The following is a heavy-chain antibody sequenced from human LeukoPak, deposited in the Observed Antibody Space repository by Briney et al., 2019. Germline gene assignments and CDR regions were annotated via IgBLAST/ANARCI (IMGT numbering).Heavy chain of an antibody. J-gene: IGHJ4*02. V-gene: IGHV3-23*01. D-gene: IGHD6-13*01. CDR1: GFTFSSYA. Sequence: GGSLRLSCAASGFTFSSYATSWVRQAPGKGLGWVSAISGSGGSTYYADSVKGRFTISRDNSKNTLYLQMNSLRAEDTAVYYCAKDLYSSSWYYFDYWGQGTLVTVSS. CDR3: AKDLYSSSWYYFDY. CDR2: ISGSGGST.